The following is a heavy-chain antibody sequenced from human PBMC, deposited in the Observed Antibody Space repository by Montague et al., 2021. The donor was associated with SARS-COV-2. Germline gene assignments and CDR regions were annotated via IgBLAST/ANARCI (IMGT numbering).Heavy chain of an antibody. CDR3: ARVRYYGSGTSLGMDV. D-gene: IGHD3-10*01. CDR1: GGPITSYY. V-gene: IGHV4-59*12. J-gene: IGHJ6*02. Sequence: SETLSLTCAVSGGPITSYYWNWIRQPPGKGLEYIGYIYHSGSTTYNPSLKSRVSISVDTSKNQFSLKLSSVTAADTAVYYCARVRYYGSGTSLGMDVWGQGTTATVSS. CDR2: IYHSGST.